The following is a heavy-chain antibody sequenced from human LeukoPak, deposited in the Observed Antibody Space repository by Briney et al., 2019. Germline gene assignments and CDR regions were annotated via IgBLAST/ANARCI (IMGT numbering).Heavy chain of an antibody. CDR3: ARRIGASIAVAGQFDY. V-gene: IGHV4-39*01. Sequence: SETLSLTCTVSGGSISSSSYYWGWIRQPPGKGLEWIGSIYYSGSTYYNPSLKSRVTISVDTYKNQFSLKLSSVTAADTAVYYCARRIGASIAVAGQFDYWGQGTLVTVSS. CDR2: IYYSGST. D-gene: IGHD6-19*01. CDR1: GGSISSSSYY. J-gene: IGHJ4*02.